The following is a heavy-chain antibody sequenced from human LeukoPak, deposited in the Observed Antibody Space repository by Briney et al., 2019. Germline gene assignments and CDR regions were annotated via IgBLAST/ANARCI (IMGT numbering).Heavy chain of an antibody. V-gene: IGHV6-1*01. CDR1: GDSVSGKSVA. Sequence: SQTLSLTCAISGDSVSGKSVAWNWIRQSPSGGLEWLGRTFYRSKWSSEYATSMKGRITINPDTSKNQFSLQLISVTPEDTAVYYCARGDGPIHGRYYFDYWGQGTLITVSS. CDR3: ARGDGPIHGRYYFDY. CDR2: TFYRSKWSS. J-gene: IGHJ4*02. D-gene: IGHD3-10*01.